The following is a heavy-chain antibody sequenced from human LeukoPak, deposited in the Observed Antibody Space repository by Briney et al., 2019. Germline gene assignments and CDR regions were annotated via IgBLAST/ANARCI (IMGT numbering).Heavy chain of an antibody. V-gene: IGHV3-21*01. J-gene: IGHJ4*02. Sequence: GGSLRLSCAASTFTFSSYSMNWVRQAPGKGLEWVSFISGSTYISYADSVKGRFTISRDNAKNSLDLQMNSLRAEDTAVYYCARDGGEGEFDFWGQGTLVTVSS. CDR2: ISGSTYI. CDR3: ARDGGEGEFDF. CDR1: TFTFSSYS. D-gene: IGHD3-16*01.